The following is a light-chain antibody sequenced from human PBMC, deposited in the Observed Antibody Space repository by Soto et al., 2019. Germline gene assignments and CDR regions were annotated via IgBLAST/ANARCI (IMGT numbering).Light chain of an antibody. V-gene: IGLV2-8*01. CDR3: SSYACSNNLV. J-gene: IGLJ2*01. CDR2: EVS. Sequence: QSVLTQPPSASGSPGQSVTISCTGTSSDVGGYNYVSWYQQHPGKAPKLMIYEVSKRPSGVPDRFSGSKSGNTASLTVSGLQAEDEADYDCSSYACSNNLVFGGGTTLTVL. CDR1: SSDVGGYNY.